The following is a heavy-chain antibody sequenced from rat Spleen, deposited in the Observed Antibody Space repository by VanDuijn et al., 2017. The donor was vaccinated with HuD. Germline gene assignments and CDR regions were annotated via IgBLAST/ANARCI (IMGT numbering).Heavy chain of an antibody. D-gene: IGHD1-1*01. V-gene: IGHV2-32*01. CDR2: LWSDGDT. CDR3: ARDPPYYSGDYFDS. CDR1: GFSFISYH. J-gene: IGHJ2*01. Sequence: QVQLKESGPGLVQPSQTLSLTCTVSGFSFISYHMHWVRQSPGKGLEWMGVLWSDGDTSYNSALKSRLSISRDTSKSQLFLKMNSLQTEDTATYYCARDPPYYSGDYFDSWGQGVMVTVSS.